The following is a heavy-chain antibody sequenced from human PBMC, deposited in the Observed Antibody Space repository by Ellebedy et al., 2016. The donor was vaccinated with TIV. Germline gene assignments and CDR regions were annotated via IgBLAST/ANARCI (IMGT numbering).Heavy chain of an antibody. CDR3: ARLPRRGSFDY. J-gene: IGHJ4*02. V-gene: IGHV4-59*08. CDR1: DGSISNYY. D-gene: IGHD3-10*01. CDR2: IYYSGSS. Sequence: MPSETLSLTCTVSDGSISNYYWSWIRQPPGKGLEWLGYIYYSGSSNYNPSLKSRVTISVDTSKNQFSLRLTSATAADTAVYYCARLPRRGSFDYWGQGTLVTVSA.